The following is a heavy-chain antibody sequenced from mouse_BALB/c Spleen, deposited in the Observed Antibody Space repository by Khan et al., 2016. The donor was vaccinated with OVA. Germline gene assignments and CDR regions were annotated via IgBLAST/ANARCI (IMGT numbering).Heavy chain of an antibody. CDR1: GFTFTDYY. Sequence: EVELVESGGGLMQPGGSLTLSCATSGFTFTDYYMYWVRQTPEKRLEWVAYISNCGTTPYYSDTVRGRFTISRDTAKNTLYLQMSRLKSEDTAIDYGAREGDGGGLAYWGQGTLVTVSA. D-gene: IGHD1-1*02. J-gene: IGHJ3*01. CDR2: ISNCGTTP. CDR3: AREGDGGGLAY. V-gene: IGHV5-12*02.